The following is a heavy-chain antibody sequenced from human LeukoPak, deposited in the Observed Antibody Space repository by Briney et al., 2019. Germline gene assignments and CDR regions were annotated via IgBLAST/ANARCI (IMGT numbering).Heavy chain of an antibody. D-gene: IGHD3-10*01. CDR3: ARVTRRRTTGEMFGRYFDY. CDR1: GGSFSGYY. J-gene: IGHJ4*02. Sequence: SETLSLTCAVYGGSFSGYYWTWLRQSPGKGLEWIGEISYGGSTNDNPSLKSRVTISVDTSKNQFSLNLSSVTAADTAVHYCARVTRRRTTGEMFGRYFDYWGQGTLVTVSS. V-gene: IGHV4-34*01. CDR2: ISYGGST.